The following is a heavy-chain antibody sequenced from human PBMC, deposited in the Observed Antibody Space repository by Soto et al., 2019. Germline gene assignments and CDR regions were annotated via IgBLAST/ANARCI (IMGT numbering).Heavy chain of an antibody. D-gene: IGHD3-10*01. CDR1: GDTFTNFG. CDR2: IATYNSNK. Sequence: ASVKVSCKTSGDTFTNFGLSWVRQAPGQGLEWMGWIATYNSNKNYAQKFQGRLTLTTDTSTSTGYMELKSLEYDDTAVYYCARVLRGVVNWFDYWGPGTQVTVSS. CDR3: ARVLRGVVNWFDY. J-gene: IGHJ5*01. V-gene: IGHV1-18*01.